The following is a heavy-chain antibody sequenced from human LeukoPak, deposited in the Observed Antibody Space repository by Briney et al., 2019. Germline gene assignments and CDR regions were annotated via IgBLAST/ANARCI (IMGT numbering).Heavy chain of an antibody. CDR2: IYYSGST. CDR3: ARGTRFDY. V-gene: IGHV4-59*01. Sequence: SETLSLTCTVSGGTISSYYWSWIRLPPGKGLEWIGYIYYSGSTNYNPSLKSRVTISVDTSKNQFSLKLSSVTAADTAVYYCARGTRFDYWGQGTLVTVSS. CDR1: GGTISSYY. J-gene: IGHJ4*02. D-gene: IGHD3-10*01.